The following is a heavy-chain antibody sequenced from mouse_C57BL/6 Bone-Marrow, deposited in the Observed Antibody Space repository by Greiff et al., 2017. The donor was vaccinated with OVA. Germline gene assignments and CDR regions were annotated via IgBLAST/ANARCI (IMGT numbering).Heavy chain of an antibody. CDR3: ARGDWAFDY. V-gene: IGHV1-7*01. CDR1: GYTFTSYW. Sequence: QVQLQQSGAELAKPGDSVTLSCKASGYTFTSYWMNWVKQRPGQGLEWIGYINPSSGYTKYNQKFKDKATLTADKSSSTAYMQLSSLTYEDSAVYYCARGDWAFDYWGQGTTLTVSS. D-gene: IGHD4-1*01. CDR2: INPSSGYT. J-gene: IGHJ2*01.